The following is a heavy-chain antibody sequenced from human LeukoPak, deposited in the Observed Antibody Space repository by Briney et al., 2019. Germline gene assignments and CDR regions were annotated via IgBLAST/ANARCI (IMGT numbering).Heavy chain of an antibody. D-gene: IGHD6-6*01. Sequence: GGSLRLSCAASGFTFSSYWMHWVRQAPGKGLVWVSHINTDGSSTTYADSVKGRLTISRDNAKNTLYLQKNSQRAEDTAVYYCARSGGSSSLGYWGQGTLVTVSS. V-gene: IGHV3-74*01. J-gene: IGHJ4*02. CDR2: INTDGSST. CDR1: GFTFSSYW. CDR3: ARSGGSSSLGY.